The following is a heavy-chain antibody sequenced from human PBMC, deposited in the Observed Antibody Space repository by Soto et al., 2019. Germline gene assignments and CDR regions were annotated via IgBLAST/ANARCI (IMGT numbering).Heavy chain of an antibody. Sequence: SETLSLTCAVYGGSFSGNYWSWIRQPPGKGLEWIGEINHSGSTNYNPSLKSRVTISVDTSRNQFSLKLSSVTAADTAVYYCAREILEGYCSGGSCYYFDYWGQGTLVTVSS. V-gene: IGHV4-34*01. J-gene: IGHJ4*02. D-gene: IGHD2-15*01. CDR2: INHSGST. CDR3: AREILEGYCSGGSCYYFDY. CDR1: GGSFSGNY.